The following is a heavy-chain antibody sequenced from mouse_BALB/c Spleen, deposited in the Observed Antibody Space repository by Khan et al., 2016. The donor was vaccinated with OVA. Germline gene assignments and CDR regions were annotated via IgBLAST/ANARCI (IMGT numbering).Heavy chain of an antibody. Sequence: QVQLQQPGADLMKPGASVKISCKAIDYTFSSYWIEWVKQRPGHGLEWIGDILPGSLSINYNEKFKDKATFTANTSSNTAYMQLSSLTSEDSAVYHCARGGYGGFAYWGQGTLVTVSA. CDR3: ARGGYGGFAY. CDR2: ILPGSLSI. J-gene: IGHJ3*01. V-gene: IGHV1-9*01. CDR1: DYTFSSYW. D-gene: IGHD2-2*01.